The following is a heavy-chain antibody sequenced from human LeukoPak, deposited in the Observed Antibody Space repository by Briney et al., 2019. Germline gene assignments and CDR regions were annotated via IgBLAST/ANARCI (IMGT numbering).Heavy chain of an antibody. Sequence: GGSLRLSCAASGFTFSSHWMHWVRQAPGKGLVWVSRINSDGSSISYADSVKGRFTISRDNAKNTLYLQMNSLRAEDTAVYYCARDGARYYDSSGYFSMDWGQGTLVTVSS. D-gene: IGHD3-22*01. J-gene: IGHJ4*02. CDR1: GFTFSSHW. CDR3: ARDGARYYDSSGYFSMD. V-gene: IGHV3-74*01. CDR2: INSDGSSI.